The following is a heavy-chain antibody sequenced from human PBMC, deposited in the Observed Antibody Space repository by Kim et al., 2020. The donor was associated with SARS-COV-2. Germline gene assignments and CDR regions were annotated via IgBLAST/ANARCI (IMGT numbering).Heavy chain of an antibody. CDR2: ISSSSSYI. J-gene: IGHJ3*02. CDR3: ARARRGVLLWFGEFDI. D-gene: IGHD3-10*01. V-gene: IGHV3-21*01. CDR1: GFTFSSYS. Sequence: GGSLRLSCAASGFTFSSYSMNWVRQAPGKGLEWVSSISSSSSYIYYADSVKGRFTISRDNAKNSLYLQMNSLRAEDTAVYYCARARRGVLLWFGEFDIWGQGTMVTVSS.